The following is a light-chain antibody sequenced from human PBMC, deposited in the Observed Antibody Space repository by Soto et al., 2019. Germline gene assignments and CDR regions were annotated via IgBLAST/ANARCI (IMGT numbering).Light chain of an antibody. CDR1: SSNLGAGYD. CDR3: CSYTSRSTLV. J-gene: IGLJ2*01. Sequence: QSVLTQPPSVSGAPGQRVTISCTGNSSNLGAGYDVHWYQQLPGAVPKLVIFGNRNRPSGVPERFSGSKSGTSASLAITGLQAEDEAEYYCCSYTSRSTLVFGGGTKVTVL. V-gene: IGLV1-40*01. CDR2: GNR.